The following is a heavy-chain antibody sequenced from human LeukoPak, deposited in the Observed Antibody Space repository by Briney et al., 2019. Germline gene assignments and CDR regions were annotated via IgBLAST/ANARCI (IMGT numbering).Heavy chain of an antibody. CDR2: INAGNGNT. Sequence: ASVKVSCKASGYTFTNSAMHWVRQAPGQRLEWMGWINAGNGNTRYSQKFQGRVTITRDTSASTAYMELSSLRSQDTAVYYCARDGGYCGSTSCYAAFDIWGQGTMVTVSS. CDR3: ARDGGYCGSTSCYAAFDI. D-gene: IGHD2-2*01. CDR1: GYTFTNSA. J-gene: IGHJ3*02. V-gene: IGHV1-3*01.